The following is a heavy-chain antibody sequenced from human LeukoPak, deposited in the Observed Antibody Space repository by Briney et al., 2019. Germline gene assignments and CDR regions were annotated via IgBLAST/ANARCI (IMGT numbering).Heavy chain of an antibody. CDR1: GFTFSSYA. CDR3: AKLGGIAVAVLYYYYGMDV. D-gene: IGHD6-19*01. V-gene: IGHV3-23*01. CDR2: IKGSGDSI. Sequence: GGSLRLSCAASGFTFSSYAMNWVRQAPGKGPEWVSLIKGSGDSIYYADSVKGRFTISRDNSKNTLYLQMNSLRAEDTAVYYCAKLGGIAVAVLYYYYGMDVWGQGTTVTVSS. J-gene: IGHJ6*02.